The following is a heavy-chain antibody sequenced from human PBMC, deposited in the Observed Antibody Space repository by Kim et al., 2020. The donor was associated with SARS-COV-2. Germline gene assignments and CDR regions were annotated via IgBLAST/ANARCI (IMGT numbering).Heavy chain of an antibody. V-gene: IGHV4-31*03. CDR3: ARAKPRYCSGGSCDNWFDP. J-gene: IGHJ5*02. CDR2: IYYSGST. D-gene: IGHD2-15*01. Sequence: SETLSLTCTVSGGSISSGGYYWSWIRQHPGKGLEWIGYIYYSGSTYYNPSLKSRVTISVDTSKNQFSLKLSSVTAADTAVYYCARAKPRYCSGGSCDNWFDPWGQGTLVTVSS. CDR1: GGSISSGGYY.